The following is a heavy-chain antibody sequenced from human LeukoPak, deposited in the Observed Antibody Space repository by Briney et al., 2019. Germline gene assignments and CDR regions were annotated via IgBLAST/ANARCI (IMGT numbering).Heavy chain of an antibody. Sequence: GGSLRLSCAASGFTYSTYAMSWVRQAPGKGLEWVSAISASGGTTYYADSVKGRFTISRDDSKNTLYMQMSSLRAEDTAVYYCAKEPREYCSSTSCPNWIDPWGQGTLVTVSS. CDR1: GFTYSTYA. V-gene: IGHV3-23*01. CDR2: ISASGGTT. CDR3: AKEPREYCSSTSCPNWIDP. J-gene: IGHJ5*02. D-gene: IGHD2-2*01.